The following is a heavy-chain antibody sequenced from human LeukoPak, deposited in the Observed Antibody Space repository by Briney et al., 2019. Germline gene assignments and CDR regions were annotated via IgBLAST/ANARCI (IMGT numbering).Heavy chain of an antibody. CDR1: GFTFSSYA. J-gene: IGHJ4*02. D-gene: IGHD3-10*01. Sequence: GGSLRLSCAASGFTFSSYAMSWVRQAPGKGLEWVSAISGSGGSTYYADSVKGRFTISRDNAKNSLYLQMNSLRAEGTAVYYCARDSRFGDYFDYWGQGTLVTVSS. CDR2: ISGSGGST. CDR3: ARDSRFGDYFDY. V-gene: IGHV3-23*01.